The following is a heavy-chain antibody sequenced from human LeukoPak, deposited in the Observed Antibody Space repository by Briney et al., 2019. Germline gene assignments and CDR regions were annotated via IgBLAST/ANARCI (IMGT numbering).Heavy chain of an antibody. J-gene: IGHJ4*02. Sequence: GGSLTLSFSASGLTFTGYGMHWAARAQGRALKGLAVISYDGSNNYYADSVKGRFTISRDNSKNTLYLQMNSLRAEDTAVYYCAKSPALDTAIDHWGQGTLVTVSS. D-gene: IGHD5-18*01. CDR1: GLTFTGYG. CDR2: ISYDGSNN. CDR3: AKSPALDTAIDH. V-gene: IGHV3-30*18.